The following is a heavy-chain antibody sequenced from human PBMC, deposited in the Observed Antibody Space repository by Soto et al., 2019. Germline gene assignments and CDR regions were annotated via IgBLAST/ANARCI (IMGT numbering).Heavy chain of an antibody. CDR1: GESFSGYY. D-gene: IGHD1-26*01. Sequence: QVQLQQWGAGLLKPSETLSLTCAVYGESFSGYYWSWIRQPPGKGLEWIGEINHSGSTNYNPSLKSRVTISVDTSKKQFSLKLNSVTAADTAVYYCAKMRGGSYYFYYYGMDVWGQGTTVTVSS. CDR2: INHSGST. CDR3: AKMRGGSYYFYYYGMDV. J-gene: IGHJ6*02. V-gene: IGHV4-34*02.